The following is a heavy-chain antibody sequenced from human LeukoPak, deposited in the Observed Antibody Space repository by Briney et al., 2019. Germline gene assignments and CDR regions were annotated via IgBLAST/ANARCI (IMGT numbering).Heavy chain of an antibody. CDR2: ISAYNGNT. CDR1: GYTFTSYD. Sequence: ASVKVSCKASGYTFTSYDINWVRQAPGQGLEWMGWISAYNGNTNYAQKLQGRVTMTTDTSTSTAYMELRSLRSDDTAVYYCARGGHSAATVVTPKSYYYYYYMDVWGKGTTVTVSS. CDR3: ARGGHSAATVVTPKSYYYYYYMDV. D-gene: IGHD4-23*01. J-gene: IGHJ6*03. V-gene: IGHV1-18*01.